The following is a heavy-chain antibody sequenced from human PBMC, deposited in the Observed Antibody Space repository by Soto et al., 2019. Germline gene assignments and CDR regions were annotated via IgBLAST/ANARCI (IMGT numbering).Heavy chain of an antibody. CDR1: GFNFKNAW. D-gene: IGHD6-13*01. J-gene: IGHJ4*02. V-gene: IGHV3-15*07. Sequence: EVQLVESGGGLVKPGGSLRPFCAGPGFNFKNAWMNWVRQAPGKGLQWVGRINSNSDGGTTDYPAPVKGRLNISRDDLGTMLFVQTISLKTEGRAVYDCTTRHDTVAWYGIYYWGQGTLVPVSS. CDR2: INSNSDGGTT. CDR3: TTRHDTVAWYGIYY.